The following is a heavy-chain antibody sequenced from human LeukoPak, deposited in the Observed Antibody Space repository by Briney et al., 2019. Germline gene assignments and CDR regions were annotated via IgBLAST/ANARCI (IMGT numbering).Heavy chain of an antibody. J-gene: IGHJ4*02. Sequence: GGSLRLSCAASGFTFSSYDMHWVRQATGRGLKWVSSIGTAADTYYPGSVKGRFTISRGNTKNSLYLQMNSLRAGDTAVYSCARGPIVGITETKGYFDYWGQGILVTVSS. CDR1: GFTFSSYD. D-gene: IGHD1-7*01. CDR3: ARGPIVGITETKGYFDY. V-gene: IGHV3-13*01. CDR2: IGTAADT.